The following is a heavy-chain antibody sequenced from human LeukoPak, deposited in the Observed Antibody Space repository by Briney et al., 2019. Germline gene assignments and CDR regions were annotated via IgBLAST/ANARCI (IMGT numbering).Heavy chain of an antibody. Sequence: HPGGSLRLSCAASGFTFRTYSMNWVRQAPGKGLEWVSYISSSGTIIYYADSLKGRFTISRDNAKNSLYLQINSLRAEDTAVYYCAELGITMIGGVWGKGTTVTISS. D-gene: IGHD3-10*02. CDR1: GFTFRTYS. CDR2: ISSSGTII. J-gene: IGHJ6*04. CDR3: AELGITMIGGV. V-gene: IGHV3-48*01.